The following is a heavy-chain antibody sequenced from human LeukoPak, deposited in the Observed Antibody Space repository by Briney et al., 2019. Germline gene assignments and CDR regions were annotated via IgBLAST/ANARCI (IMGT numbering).Heavy chain of an antibody. CDR2: ISGSGGST. J-gene: IGHJ4*02. CDR3: ATPVTYYDFWSGYFFDY. V-gene: IGHV3-23*01. CDR1: GFTFSSYA. Sequence: PGGSLRLSCAASGFTFSSYAITWVRQAPGTGLAWVSTISGSGGSTYYADSVKGRFTISRDDSKNTLYLQMNSLRAEDTAVYYCATPVTYYDFWSGYFFDYWGQGTLVIVSS. D-gene: IGHD3-3*01.